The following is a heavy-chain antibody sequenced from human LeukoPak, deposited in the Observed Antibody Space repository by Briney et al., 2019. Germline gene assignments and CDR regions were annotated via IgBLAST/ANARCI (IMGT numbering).Heavy chain of an antibody. V-gene: IGHV3-74*01. Sequence: GGSLRLSCAASGFTFSSYWMHWVRQAPGKGLVWVSRINSDGSSTSYADSVKGRFTISRDNAKNTLYLQMNSLRAEDTAVYYCARVKQYYYGSGSYYSSQAFDYWGEGSLLTVSS. CDR2: INSDGSST. CDR3: ARVKQYYYGSGSYYSSQAFDY. J-gene: IGHJ4*02. D-gene: IGHD3-10*01. CDR1: GFTFSSYW.